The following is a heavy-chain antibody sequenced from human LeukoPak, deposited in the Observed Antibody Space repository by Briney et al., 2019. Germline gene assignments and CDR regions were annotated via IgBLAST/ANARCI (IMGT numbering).Heavy chain of an antibody. J-gene: IGHJ4*02. D-gene: IGHD3-22*01. CDR1: GGTFSSYA. Sequence: ASVKVSCKASGGTFSSYAISWVRQAPGQGLEWMGGIIPIFGTANYAQKFQGRVTITADESTSTAYMELSSLRSEDTAVYYCARDGYYYDNSPSYWGQGTLVTVSS. V-gene: IGHV1-69*01. CDR3: ARDGYYYDNSPSY. CDR2: IIPIFGTA.